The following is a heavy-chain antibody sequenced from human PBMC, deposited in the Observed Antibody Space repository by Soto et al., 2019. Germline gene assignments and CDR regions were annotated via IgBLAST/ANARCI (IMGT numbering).Heavy chain of an antibody. J-gene: IGHJ3*02. CDR1: GYTFTGYY. V-gene: IGHV1-2*04. CDR2: INPNSGGT. CDR3: ARGVRVRGDNDAFDI. D-gene: IGHD3-10*01. Sequence: QVQLVQSGAEVKKPGASVKVSCKASGYTFTGYYMHWVRQAPGQGLEWMGWINPNSGGTNYAQKCQGWVTMTRDTSISTAYMELSRLRSDDTAVYYCARGVRVRGDNDAFDIWGQGTMVTVSS.